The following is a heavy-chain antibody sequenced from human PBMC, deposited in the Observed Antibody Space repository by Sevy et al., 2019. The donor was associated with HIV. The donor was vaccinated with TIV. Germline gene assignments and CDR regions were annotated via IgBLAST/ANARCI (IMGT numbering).Heavy chain of an antibody. CDR3: ARAYGSGSYHYFDY. CDR1: GYSISSGYY. Sequence: SETLSLTRAVSGYSISSGYYWGWIRQPPGKGLEWIGSIYHSGSTYYNPSLKSRVTISVDTSKNQFSLKLSSVTAADTAVYYCARAYGSGSYHYFDYWGQGTLVTVSS. J-gene: IGHJ4*02. CDR2: IYHSGST. V-gene: IGHV4-38-2*01. D-gene: IGHD3-10*01.